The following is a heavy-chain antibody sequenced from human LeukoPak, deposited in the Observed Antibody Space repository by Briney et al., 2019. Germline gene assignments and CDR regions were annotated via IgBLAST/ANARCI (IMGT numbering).Heavy chain of an antibody. CDR2: INPSGGST. CDR1: GDTFTSFY. V-gene: IGHV1-46*01. CDR3: ARVSSGSPPFHGYYYYGMDV. Sequence: ASVKVSCKASGDTFTSFYIHWVRQAPGQGLEWMGIINPSGGSTSYAQKFQGRVTITADESTSTAYMELSSLRSEDTAVYYCARVSSGSPPFHGYYYYGMDVWGQGTTVTVSS. D-gene: IGHD6-19*01. J-gene: IGHJ6*02.